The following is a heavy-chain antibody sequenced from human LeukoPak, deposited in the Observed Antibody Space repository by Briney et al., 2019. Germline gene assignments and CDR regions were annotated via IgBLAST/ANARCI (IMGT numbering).Heavy chain of an antibody. CDR1: GGTFSSYA. V-gene: IGHV1-69*05. Sequence: SVKVSCTASGGTFSSYAISWVRQAPGQGLEWMGGIVPIFGTANYAQTFQGRVTITTDESTSPAYMELSSLRSEDTAVYYCARDLQYSSGWYYFIYCGQGALLSVS. J-gene: IGHJ4*02. CDR3: ARDLQYSSGWYYFIY. D-gene: IGHD6-19*01. CDR2: IVPIFGTA.